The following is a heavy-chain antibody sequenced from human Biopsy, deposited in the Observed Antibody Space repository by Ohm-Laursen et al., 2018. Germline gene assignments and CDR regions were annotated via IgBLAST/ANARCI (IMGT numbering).Heavy chain of an antibody. CDR1: GGTFSNYG. D-gene: IGHD3-9*01. CDR3: ATKLTGYFHH. Sequence: SSVKVSCKAPGGTFSNYGVNWVRQAPGQGLEWLGGNIPILGTGNYAQKFQDRVTVAAATSTSTATMELRSLRSDDTAVYYCATKLTGYFHHWGQGTLVIVSS. CDR2: NIPILGTG. J-gene: IGHJ1*01. V-gene: IGHV1-69*06.